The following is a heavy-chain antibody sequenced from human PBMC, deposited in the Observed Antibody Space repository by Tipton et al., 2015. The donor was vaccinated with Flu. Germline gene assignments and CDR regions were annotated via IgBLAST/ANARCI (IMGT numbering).Heavy chain of an antibody. CDR3: ASAPTMATFFF. CDR1: GASISDYY. CDR2: ISYSGTT. D-gene: IGHD5-24*01. J-gene: IGHJ4*02. Sequence: TLSLTCSVSGASISDYYWNWIRQRPGKGLEWLAHISYSGTTHYNPSLKSRRTVSADTSKNQFSLKLTFVTATDTAIYYCASAPTMATFFFWGAGTLVTVSS. V-gene: IGHV4-59*08.